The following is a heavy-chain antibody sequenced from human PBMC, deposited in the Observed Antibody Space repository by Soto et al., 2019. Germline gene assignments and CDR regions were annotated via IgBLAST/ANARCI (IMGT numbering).Heavy chain of an antibody. CDR3: AKGVPGIAVAGTGYFQH. Sequence: GGSLRLSCAASGFTFSSYAMTWVRQAPGKGLEWVSGISGSGDSTYYADSVKGRFTISRDNSKKTVYLQMNSLRAEDTAVYYCAKGVPGIAVAGTGYFQHWGQGTLVTVSS. J-gene: IGHJ1*01. CDR2: ISGSGDST. D-gene: IGHD6-19*01. CDR1: GFTFSSYA. V-gene: IGHV3-23*01.